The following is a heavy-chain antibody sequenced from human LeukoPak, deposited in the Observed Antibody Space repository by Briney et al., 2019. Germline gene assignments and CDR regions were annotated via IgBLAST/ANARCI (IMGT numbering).Heavy chain of an antibody. CDR2: ISGSTFTT. Sequence: PGGSLRLSCAASGFTFASYSMNWVRQAPGKGLEWVSVISGSTFTTYYADSVKGRFTISRDNSKNTLYLQMNSLRAEDTAVYYCAARSKVLGVTDPERYWGQGTLVTVSS. J-gene: IGHJ4*02. V-gene: IGHV3-23*01. CDR1: GFTFASYS. D-gene: IGHD3-10*01. CDR3: AARSKVLGVTDPERY.